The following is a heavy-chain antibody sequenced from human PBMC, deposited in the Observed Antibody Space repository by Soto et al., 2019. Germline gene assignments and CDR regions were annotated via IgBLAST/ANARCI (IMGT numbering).Heavy chain of an antibody. CDR1: GGSFSGYY. Sequence: PSETLSLTCAVYGGSFSGYYWSWIRQPPGKGLEWIGEINHSGSINYNPSLKSRVTISVDTSKNQFSLKLSSVTAADTAVYYCARGRGWRTGTAIDAFDIWGQGTMVTVSS. V-gene: IGHV4-34*01. D-gene: IGHD1-7*01. CDR3: ARGRGWRTGTAIDAFDI. CDR2: INHSGSI. J-gene: IGHJ3*02.